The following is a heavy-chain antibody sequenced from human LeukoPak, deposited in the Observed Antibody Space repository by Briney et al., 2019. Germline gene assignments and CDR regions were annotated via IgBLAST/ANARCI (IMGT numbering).Heavy chain of an antibody. J-gene: IGHJ4*02. CDR1: GYTFTHHG. Sequence: ASVKVSCKASGYTFTHHGISWVRQAPGQGLEWMGWISCYNGDTMYAQNVQGRVTMTTETSTRTAYIESRSLRSDDTAMYYCARDPSNSSGYHAHFDSWGQGTLVTVSS. CDR3: ARDPSNSSGYHAHFDS. CDR2: ISCYNGDT. D-gene: IGHD3-22*01. V-gene: IGHV1-18*01.